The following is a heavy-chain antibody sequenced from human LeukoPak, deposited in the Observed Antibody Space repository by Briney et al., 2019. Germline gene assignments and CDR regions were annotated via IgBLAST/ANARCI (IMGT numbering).Heavy chain of an antibody. D-gene: IGHD2-15*01. CDR2: MYYSGTT. CDR3: AVTAPPGHYFDY. CDR1: GGYISTNSYY. J-gene: IGHJ4*02. V-gene: IGHV4-39*01. Sequence: SETLSLTCTVSGGYISTNSYYWGWVRQPPGKGLEWIGSMYYSGTTYYNPSLKSRVTISVDTSKNQFSLKLSSVTAADTAVYYRAVTAPPGHYFDYWGQGSLVTVSS.